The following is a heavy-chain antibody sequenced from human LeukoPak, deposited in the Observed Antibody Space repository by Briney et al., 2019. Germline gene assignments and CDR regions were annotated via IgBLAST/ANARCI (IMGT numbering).Heavy chain of an antibody. V-gene: IGHV3-7*01. D-gene: IGHD6-19*01. CDR3: ARVPTRAGTGLYAFDI. J-gene: IGHJ3*02. CDR1: GFTFSSYW. CDR2: IKQDGSEK. Sequence: PGGSLRLSCAASGFTFSSYWMSWVRQAPGKGLEWVANIKQDGSEKYYVDSVKGRFTISRDNAKNSLYLQMNSLRAEDTAVYYCARVPTRAGTGLYAFDIWGQGTMVTVSS.